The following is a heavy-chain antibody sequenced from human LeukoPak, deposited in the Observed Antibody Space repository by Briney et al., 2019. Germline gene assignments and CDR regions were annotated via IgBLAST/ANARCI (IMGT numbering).Heavy chain of an antibody. CDR2: INHSGST. V-gene: IGHV4-34*01. CDR3: ASGVFGRYSSGWYGRVGFDY. J-gene: IGHJ4*02. D-gene: IGHD6-19*01. Sequence: SETLSLTCAVYGGSFSGYYWSWIRQPPGKGLQWIGEINHSGSTNYNPSLKSRVTISVDTSKNQFSLKLSSVTAADTAVYYCASGVFGRYSSGWYGRVGFDYWGQGTLVTVSS. CDR1: GGSFSGYY.